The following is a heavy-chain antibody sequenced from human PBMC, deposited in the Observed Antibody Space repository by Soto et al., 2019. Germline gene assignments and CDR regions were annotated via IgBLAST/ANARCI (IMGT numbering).Heavy chain of an antibody. Sequence: SQTLSLTCAISGDSLSSNSAAWNSIRQSPSRGLEWLGMTYYRSKWYNDYAVTVKSRITINPDTSKNQFSLQLNAVTPEDRAVYYCARVLRFLEWSHHQFDYWGQGTLVTVSS. CDR3: ARVLRFLEWSHHQFDY. CDR2: TYYRSKWYN. J-gene: IGHJ4*02. CDR1: GDSLSSNSAA. V-gene: IGHV6-1*01. D-gene: IGHD3-3*01.